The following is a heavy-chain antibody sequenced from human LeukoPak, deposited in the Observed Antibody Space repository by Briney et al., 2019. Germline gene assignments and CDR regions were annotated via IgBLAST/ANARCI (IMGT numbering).Heavy chain of an antibody. Sequence: ASVKVSCKASGYIFTSYYIHWVRQAPGQGLEWMGIINPSGGSTGYAQKFQGRVTMTRDMSTSTVYMELSSLRSEDTAVYYCARDRLCSRCYGSGSYYNLHLRASWFDPWGQGTPVTVSS. CDR1: GYIFTSYY. V-gene: IGHV1-46*01. CDR2: INPSGGST. CDR3: ARDRLCSRCYGSGSYYNLHLRASWFDP. J-gene: IGHJ5*02. D-gene: IGHD3-10*01.